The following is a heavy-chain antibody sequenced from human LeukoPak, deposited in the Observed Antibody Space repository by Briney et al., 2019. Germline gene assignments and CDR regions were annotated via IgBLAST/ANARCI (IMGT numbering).Heavy chain of an antibody. V-gene: IGHV1-18*01. J-gene: IGHJ5*02. CDR2: INNYNGNT. CDR3: ARGQLGVLRYGFDP. CDR1: GDTFTTYG. D-gene: IGHD3-9*01. Sequence: ASVKVSCKASGDTFTTYGFNWVRQAPGRGLEWMGWINNYNGNTKYAQKFQGRVTVTTDTSTSTAYMELRSLRSDDTAVYYCARGQLGVLRYGFDPWGQGTLVTVSS.